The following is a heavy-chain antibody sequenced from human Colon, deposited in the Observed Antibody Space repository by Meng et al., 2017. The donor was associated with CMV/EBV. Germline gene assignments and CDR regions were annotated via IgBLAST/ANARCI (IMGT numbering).Heavy chain of an antibody. CDR3: ASRDY. Sequence: EVQLGESGGGLVQPVGSLRLSCAVSGFTFSSKWMHWVRQGPGKGLVWVSRINTDGSTTYYADSVKGRFTISRDNAKNTLYLQMNSLRAEDTAVYYCASRDYWGQGTLVTVSS. CDR1: GFTFSSKW. CDR2: INTDGSTT. J-gene: IGHJ4*02. V-gene: IGHV3-74*01.